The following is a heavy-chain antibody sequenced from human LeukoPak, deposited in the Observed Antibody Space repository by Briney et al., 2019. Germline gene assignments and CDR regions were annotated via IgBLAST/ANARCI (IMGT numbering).Heavy chain of an antibody. Sequence: SETLSLTCTVSGDSISSNYWSWIRQPPGKGPEWIGYIYHSGSTNYNPSLKSRVTISVDTSKNQFSLKLSSVTAADTAVYYCASLRRLGYWGQGTLVTVSS. CDR1: GDSISSNY. CDR2: IYHSGST. J-gene: IGHJ4*02. D-gene: IGHD6-19*01. V-gene: IGHV4-59*12. CDR3: ASLRRLGY.